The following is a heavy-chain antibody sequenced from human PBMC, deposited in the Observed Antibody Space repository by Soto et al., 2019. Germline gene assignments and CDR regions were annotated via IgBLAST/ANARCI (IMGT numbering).Heavy chain of an antibody. CDR1: GYTFTSYA. D-gene: IGHD3-9*01. CDR2: INTNTGNP. J-gene: IGHJ5*02. CDR3: AREGDILPTKQPGDWFDP. Sequence: QVQLVQSGSELKKPGASVKVSCKASGYTFTSYAMNWVRQAPGQGLEWMGWINTNTGNPTYAQGFTGRFVFSLDTAVSTAYLQICSLKAEDTAVYYCAREGDILPTKQPGDWFDPWGQGTLVTVSS. V-gene: IGHV7-4-1*01.